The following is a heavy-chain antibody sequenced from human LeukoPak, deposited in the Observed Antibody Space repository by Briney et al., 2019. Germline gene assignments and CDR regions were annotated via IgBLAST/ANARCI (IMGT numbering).Heavy chain of an antibody. D-gene: IGHD6-13*01. Sequence: PGRSLRLSCAPSGFTFSSYAMHWVRQAPGKGLEWVAVISYDGSNTYYADSVKGRFTISRDNSKNTLNLQMNSLRAEDTAVYYCARSPAAGQYYGVDAWGQGTTVTVSS. J-gene: IGHJ6*02. CDR3: ARSPAAGQYYGVDA. CDR1: GFTFSSYA. V-gene: IGHV3-30-3*01. CDR2: ISYDGSNT.